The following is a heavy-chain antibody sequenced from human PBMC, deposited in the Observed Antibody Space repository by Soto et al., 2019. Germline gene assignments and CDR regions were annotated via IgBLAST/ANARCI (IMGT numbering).Heavy chain of an antibody. CDR1: GGSINKYY. Sequence: SGTLSPPCTVSGGSINKYYWRLVPEPPGKGLGGIGYIYYSGSTNSNPSLKSRVTISVDTSKNQFSLKLSSVTAADTAVYYCARGGRGPCSSTSCYDFNWFDPWGQGTLVTVSS. D-gene: IGHD2-2*01. V-gene: IGHV4-59*01. J-gene: IGHJ5*02. CDR3: ARGGRGPCSSTSCYDFNWFDP. CDR2: IYYSGST.